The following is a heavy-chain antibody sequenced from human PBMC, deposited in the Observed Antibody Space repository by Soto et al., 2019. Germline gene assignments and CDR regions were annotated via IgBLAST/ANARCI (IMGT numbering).Heavy chain of an antibody. CDR3: AREWSFCDSSVYPVGP. CDR1: GGAFSIYA. CDR2: IIPIFGTA. Sequence: SSVKVSCKPAGGAFSIYAISWVRQAPGQGLEWMGGIIPIFGTANYAQKFQGRVTITADESTSTAYMELRRLRSKVTDVYYCAREWSFCDSSVYPVGPWGQGTLVTVSS. V-gene: IGHV1-69*13. J-gene: IGHJ5*02. D-gene: IGHD3-22*01.